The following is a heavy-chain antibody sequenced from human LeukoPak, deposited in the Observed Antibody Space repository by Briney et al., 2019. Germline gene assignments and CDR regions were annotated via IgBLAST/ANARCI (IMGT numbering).Heavy chain of an antibody. Sequence: PGESLKTSCKGSGYIFTNYWIGWVRQMPGKGLEWVGIIYPGDSDTIYSPSFQGQVTISADKSISTAYLQWSALRASDTAIYYCARHSYDSSDFHYMDVWGKGTTVTISS. J-gene: IGHJ6*03. CDR1: GYIFTNYW. CDR3: ARHSYDSSDFHYMDV. V-gene: IGHV5-51*01. D-gene: IGHD3-22*01. CDR2: IYPGDSDT.